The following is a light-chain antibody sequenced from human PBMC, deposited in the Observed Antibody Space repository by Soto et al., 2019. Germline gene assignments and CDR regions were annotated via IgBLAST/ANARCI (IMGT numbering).Light chain of an antibody. V-gene: IGKV3-20*01. Sequence: EIVLTQSPGTLSLSPGERATLSCRASQSISSSYLAWYQQKPGQAPRLLIYDPSSRATGIPDRFSGSGSGTDFTLTINRLEPEDYAVYHCQQYYSAPRTFGQGPKVEIK. CDR2: DPS. CDR3: QQYYSAPRT. J-gene: IGKJ1*01. CDR1: QSISSSY.